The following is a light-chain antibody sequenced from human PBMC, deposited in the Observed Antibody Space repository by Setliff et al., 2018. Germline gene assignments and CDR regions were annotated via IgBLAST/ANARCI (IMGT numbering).Light chain of an antibody. V-gene: IGLV2-11*01. CDR1: SSDVGGYNY. Sequence: QSALTQPPSASGSPGQSVTISCTGTSSDVGGYNYVSWYQQHPGKAPKFMIYDVSKRPSGVPDRFSGSKSGNTASLTISGLQAEDEADYYCCSYAGSYTYVFGTGTKVTVL. CDR3: CSYAGSYTYV. CDR2: DVS. J-gene: IGLJ1*01.